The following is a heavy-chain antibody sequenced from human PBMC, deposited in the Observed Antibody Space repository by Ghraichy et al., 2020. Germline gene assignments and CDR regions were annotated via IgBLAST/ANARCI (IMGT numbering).Heavy chain of an antibody. V-gene: IGHV4-39*01. CDR3: ARRYNDDSSGYYYGPWYFDY. CDR2: IYYSGRT. D-gene: IGHD3-22*01. CDR1: GGSISISSYY. J-gene: IGHJ4*02. Sequence: SQTLSLTCTVSGGSISISSYYWGWIRQPPGKGLEWIGSIYYSGRTYYNPSLKSRFTISVDTSKNQFSLKLSSVTSADTAVYYCARRYNDDSSGYYYGPWYFDYWGQGTLVTVSS.